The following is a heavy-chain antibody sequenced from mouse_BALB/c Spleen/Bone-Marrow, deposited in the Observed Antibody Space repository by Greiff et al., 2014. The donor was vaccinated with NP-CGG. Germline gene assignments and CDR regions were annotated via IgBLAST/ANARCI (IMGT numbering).Heavy chain of an antibody. CDR2: LDPANGNT. V-gene: IGHV14-3*02. CDR3: AAYYSGSSYGFAY. CDR1: GFNIKDTY. D-gene: IGHD1-1*01. J-gene: IGHJ3*01. Sequence: VQLQQSGAELVKPGASVKLSCTASGFNIKDTYMHWVKQRPEQGLEWIGRLDPANGNTKYDPKFQGKATITADTSSNTAYLQLSSLTSEDTAVYYCAAYYSGSSYGFAYWGQGTLVTVSA.